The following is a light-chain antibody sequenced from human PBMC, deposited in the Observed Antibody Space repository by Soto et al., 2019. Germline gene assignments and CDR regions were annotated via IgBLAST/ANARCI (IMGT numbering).Light chain of an antibody. CDR2: GAS. CDR1: QSVSSSY. Sequence: EIVLTQSPGTLSLSPGERATLSCRASQSVSSSYLAWYQQKPGQAPRLLIYGASSSATGIPDRFSGSRSGTDFTLTISRLEPEDFAVYFCQQYGNSPPNTFGQGTKVEIK. CDR3: QQYGNSPPNT. V-gene: IGKV3-20*01. J-gene: IGKJ2*01.